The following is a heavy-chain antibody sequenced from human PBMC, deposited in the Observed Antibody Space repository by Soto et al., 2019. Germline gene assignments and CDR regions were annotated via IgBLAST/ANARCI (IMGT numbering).Heavy chain of an antibody. CDR2: ISYDGSNK. V-gene: IGHV3-30-3*01. CDR1: VFTFSSYA. CDR3: AREMSRGYSYGYNGY. Sequence: WWSLRLSCSASVFTFSSYAMHWGRQAPGKGLEWVAVISYDGSNKYYADSVKGQFTISRDNSKNTLYLQMNSLRAEDTAVYYCAREMSRGYSYGYNGYWGQGTLVTVSS. D-gene: IGHD5-18*01. J-gene: IGHJ4*02.